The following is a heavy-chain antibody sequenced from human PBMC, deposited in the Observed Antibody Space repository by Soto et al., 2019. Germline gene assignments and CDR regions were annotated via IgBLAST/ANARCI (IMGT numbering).Heavy chain of an antibody. V-gene: IGHV1-69*06. CDR3: ARAPKMTTVTLIDDYYYYGMDV. D-gene: IGHD4-4*01. CDR2: IIPIFGTA. J-gene: IGHJ6*02. Sequence: QVQLVQSGAEVKKPGSSVKVSCKASGGTFSSYAISWVRQAPGQGLEWMGGIIPIFGTANYAQKFQGRGTITADKSTSTAYMELSSLRSEDTAVYYCARAPKMTTVTLIDDYYYYGMDVWGQGTTVTVSS. CDR1: GGTFSSYA.